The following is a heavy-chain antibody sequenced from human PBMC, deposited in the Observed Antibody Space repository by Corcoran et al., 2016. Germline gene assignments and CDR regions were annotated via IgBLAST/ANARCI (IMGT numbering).Heavy chain of an antibody. CDR2: ISSSGSYT. J-gene: IGHJ4*02. CDR1: GFTFSDYY. V-gene: IGHV3-11*06. CDR3: ARKIDGGNWNYGY. Sequence: QVQLVESGGGLVKPGGSLRLSCAASGFTFSDYYMSWIHQAPGKGLEWVSYISSSGSYTNYADSVKGRFTISRDNTKNSLYLQMSSLRAEDTAVYYCARKIDGGNWNYGYWGQGTLVTVSS. D-gene: IGHD1-7*01.